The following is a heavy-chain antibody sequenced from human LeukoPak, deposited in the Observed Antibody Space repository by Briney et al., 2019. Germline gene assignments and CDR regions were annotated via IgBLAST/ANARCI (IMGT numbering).Heavy chain of an antibody. J-gene: IGHJ4*02. CDR2: IYSGGST. CDR3: ARGPSVEMATHGRLDY. CDR1: GFTFSQYW. V-gene: IGHV3-53*01. D-gene: IGHD5-24*01. Sequence: PGGSLRLSCVVSGFTFSQYWMHWVRQTPGKGLVWVSVIYSGGSTYYADSVKGRFTISRDNSKNTLYLQMNSLRAEDTAVYYCARGPSVEMATHGRLDYWGQGTLVTVSS.